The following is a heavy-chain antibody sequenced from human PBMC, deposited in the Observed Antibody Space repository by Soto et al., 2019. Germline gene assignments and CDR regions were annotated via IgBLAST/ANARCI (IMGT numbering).Heavy chain of an antibody. Sequence: EVQLVESGGGLVQPGGSLRLSCAASGFTFISNYMMWVRQAPGKGLEWVSLIYSAGTTYYADSVKGRFSSSRDNSKNTLYLQMNSLRAEDTAVYYCATSVSKPRFDFWGQGTLVTVSS. CDR2: IYSAGTT. CDR1: GFTFISNY. D-gene: IGHD2-8*01. J-gene: IGHJ4*02. V-gene: IGHV3-66*01. CDR3: ATSVSKPRFDF.